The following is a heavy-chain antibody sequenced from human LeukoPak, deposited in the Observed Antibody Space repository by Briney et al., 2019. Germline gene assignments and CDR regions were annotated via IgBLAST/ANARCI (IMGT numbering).Heavy chain of an antibody. CDR2: ISYDGSSK. Sequence: GGSLRLSCAASGFTFSSYGIHWVRQAPGKGLEWVAAISYDGSSKYYADSVKGRFTISRDNSKNTLYLQMNSLRAEDTAVYYCARDQGVVVDGKYHYYGMDVWGQGTTVTVSS. D-gene: IGHD3-22*01. CDR3: ARDQGVVVDGKYHYYGMDV. CDR1: GFTFSSYG. V-gene: IGHV3-30*03. J-gene: IGHJ6*02.